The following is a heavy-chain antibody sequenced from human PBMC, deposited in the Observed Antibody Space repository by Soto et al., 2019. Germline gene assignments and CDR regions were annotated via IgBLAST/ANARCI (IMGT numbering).Heavy chain of an antibody. J-gene: IGHJ4*02. D-gene: IGHD2-2*01. CDR2: ISYDGSNN. Sequence: QVQLVASGGGVVQPGRSLRLSCAASGFTFSTYGMHWVRQAPGKGLEWVAVISYDGSNNLYADSVKGRFTISRDNAKNTLYLQMNSLRAEDTAVYYCAGGSAAMLGYWGKGTLVTFSS. V-gene: IGHV3-30*03. CDR3: AGGSAAMLGY. CDR1: GFTFSTYG.